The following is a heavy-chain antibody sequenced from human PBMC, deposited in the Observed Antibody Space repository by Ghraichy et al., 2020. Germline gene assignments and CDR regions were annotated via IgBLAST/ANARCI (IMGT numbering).Heavy chain of an antibody. J-gene: IGHJ6*02. D-gene: IGHD2-21*01. V-gene: IGHV3-30*18. CDR1: GFTFSSYG. CDR2: ISYDGSNK. CDR3: AKDPPAYCGGDCYGMDV. Sequence: GGSLRLSCAASGFTFSSYGMHWVRQAPGKGLEWVAVISYDGSNKYYADSVKGRFTISRDNSKNTLYLQMNSLRAEDTAVYYCAKDPPAYCGGDCYGMDVWGQGTTVTVSS.